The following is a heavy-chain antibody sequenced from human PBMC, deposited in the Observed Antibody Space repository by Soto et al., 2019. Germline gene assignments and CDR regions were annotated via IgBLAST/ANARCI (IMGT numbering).Heavy chain of an antibody. CDR1: GLTFRAFS. V-gene: IGHV3-23*01. D-gene: IGHD2-15*01. CDR3: AKSRGDSWYLYYYDY. Sequence: EVQLLESGGGLVQPGGSLRLSCAASGLTFRAFSMSWVRQPPGKGLDWVSGISGSGGSTYYADSVKGRFTISRDSSSNKLYLQVSSLRAEDTAVYYCAKSRGDSWYLYYYDYWGQGTLVTVSS. CDR2: ISGSGGST. J-gene: IGHJ4*02.